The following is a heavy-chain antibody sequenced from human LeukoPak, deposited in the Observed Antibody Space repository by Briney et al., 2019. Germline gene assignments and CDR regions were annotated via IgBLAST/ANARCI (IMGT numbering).Heavy chain of an antibody. CDR3: ARDGSHCTSTSCYRVNYYYYMDV. V-gene: IGHV1-8*03. D-gene: IGHD2-2*01. CDR2: MNPNSGNT. J-gene: IGHJ6*03. CDR1: GYTFTSYD. Sequence: ASVKVSCKASGYTFTSYDINWVRQATGQGLEWMGWMNPNSGNTGYAQKFQGRVTITRNTSISTAYMELSSPRSEDTAVYYCARDGSHCTSTSCYRVNYYYYMDVWGKGTTVTVCS.